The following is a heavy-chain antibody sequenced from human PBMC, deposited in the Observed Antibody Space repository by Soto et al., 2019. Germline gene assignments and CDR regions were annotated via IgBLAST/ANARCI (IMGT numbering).Heavy chain of an antibody. CDR3: ARSQFDYVWGTSGYSDS. D-gene: IGHD3-16*01. J-gene: IGHJ4*02. CDR2: IYPGDSDA. Sequence: GESLKISCKGSGYSFSTHWVGWVRQMPGKGLEWMGIIYPGDSDARYSPSFKGQVTISVDESTTTAFLQWSSLKASDTAMYFCARSQFDYVWGTSGYSDSRGKGTLVTVSS. CDR1: GYSFSTHW. V-gene: IGHV5-51*01.